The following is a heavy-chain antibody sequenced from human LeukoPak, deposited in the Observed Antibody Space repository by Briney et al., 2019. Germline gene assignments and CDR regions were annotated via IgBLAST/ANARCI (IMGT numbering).Heavy chain of an antibody. D-gene: IGHD6-13*01. Sequence: PPGGSLRLSCAASGFTFSSFGMHWVRQAPGKGLEWVAVISYDGSSKYYADSVKGRFTISRDNSKNTLYLQMNSLRAEDTAVYYCASPAVYSSSWYYFDYWGQGTLVTVSS. CDR3: ASPAVYSSSWYYFDY. CDR2: ISYDGSSK. V-gene: IGHV3-30*03. CDR1: GFTFSSFG. J-gene: IGHJ4*02.